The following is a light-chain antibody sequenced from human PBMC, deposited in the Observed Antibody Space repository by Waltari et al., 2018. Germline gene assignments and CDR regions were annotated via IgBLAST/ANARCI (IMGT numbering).Light chain of an antibody. CDR1: ESINSW. Sequence: DIQMTKSTSTLAAFVGDTVTITCRASESINSWLAWYQEKPGKAPKLLIQKASNLESGVPSRFSGSGSGTEFTLTISSLQADDFASYYCQQYRISPWTFGQGTKVEI. V-gene: IGKV1-5*03. CDR3: QQYRISPWT. CDR2: KAS. J-gene: IGKJ1*01.